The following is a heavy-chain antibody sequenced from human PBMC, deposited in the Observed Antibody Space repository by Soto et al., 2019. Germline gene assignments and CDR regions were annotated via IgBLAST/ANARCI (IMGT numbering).Heavy chain of an antibody. V-gene: IGHV4-39*01. J-gene: IGHJ4*02. CDR3: ARHEGYDWHEFDY. Sequence: SETLSLTCTVSGDSITSTTYYWGWIRQPPGKGLEWIGTIYYAGSTYYSPSLESRVSISIDTSQNQFSLELSSVTAADTAVYYCARHEGYDWHEFDYWGQGILVTVSS. D-gene: IGHD1-20*01. CDR2: IYYAGST. CDR1: GDSITSTTYY.